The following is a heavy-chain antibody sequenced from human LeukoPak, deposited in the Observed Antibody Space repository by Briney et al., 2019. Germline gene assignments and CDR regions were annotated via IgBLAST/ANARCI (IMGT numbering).Heavy chain of an antibody. Sequence: GGSLRLSCAASGFSLSNYGMHWLRQAPGKGLEWVTVIWYDGSNRYFADSVKGRITISRDTSQNTVSLQMDSLRVEDTGVHYCARGTGAKRYYFDLWGQGIPVAVSS. CDR1: GFSLSNYG. CDR2: IWYDGSNR. V-gene: IGHV3-33*01. CDR3: ARGTGAKRYYFDL. J-gene: IGHJ4*02.